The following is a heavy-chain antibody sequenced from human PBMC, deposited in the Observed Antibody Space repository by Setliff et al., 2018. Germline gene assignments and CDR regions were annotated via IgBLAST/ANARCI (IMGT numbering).Heavy chain of an antibody. V-gene: IGHV3-48*04. J-gene: IGHJ4*02. CDR2: LNNDGTTI. Sequence: PGGSLRLSCAASGFTFSSYSMNWVRQAPGKGLEWISYLNNDGTTIYYADSVKGRFTISRDNAKNTLYLQMNSLRAEDTAVYYCVRGYCSSSSCYGTMGYWGQGTLVTVSS. CDR1: GFTFSSYS. CDR3: VRGYCSSSSCYGTMGY. D-gene: IGHD2-2*01.